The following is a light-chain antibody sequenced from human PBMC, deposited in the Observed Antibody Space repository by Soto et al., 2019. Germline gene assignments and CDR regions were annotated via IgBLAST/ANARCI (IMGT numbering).Light chain of an antibody. Sequence: QAVVTQPASVSGSPGQSITISCTGSSSDIGAYNYVSWFQQYPGKAPKLIISEVSNRPSGVSNRVSGSKSGTAASLTISGLQTEDEAAYFCFSFTTDWTHVFGTGTKLTVL. CDR3: FSFTTDWTHV. V-gene: IGLV2-14*01. CDR2: EVS. J-gene: IGLJ1*01. CDR1: SSDIGAYNY.